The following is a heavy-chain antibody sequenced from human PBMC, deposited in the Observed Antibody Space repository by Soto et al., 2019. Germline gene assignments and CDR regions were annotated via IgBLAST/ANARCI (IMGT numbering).Heavy chain of an antibody. CDR1: GYSFTTYW. J-gene: IGHJ4*02. CDR2: IYTGDSDT. D-gene: IGHD2-21*02. V-gene: IGHV5-51*01. Sequence: GESLKISCKGSGYSFTTYWIGWVRQMPGKGLEWMGIIYTGDSDTRYSPSFQGQVTFSVDKSISTAYLQWSSLKASDTAMYYCARSACGNACYSVAPFDYWGQGTLVTVSS. CDR3: ARSACGNACYSVAPFDY.